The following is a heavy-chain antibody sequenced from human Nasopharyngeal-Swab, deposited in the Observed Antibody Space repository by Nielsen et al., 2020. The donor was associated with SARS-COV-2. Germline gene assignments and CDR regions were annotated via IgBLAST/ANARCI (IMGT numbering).Heavy chain of an antibody. V-gene: IGHV3-33*01. CDR1: GFTFSSYG. CDR3: ARGRSSSWEDSFDY. J-gene: IGHJ4*02. Sequence: GESLKISCAASGFTFSSYGMHWVRQAPGKGLEWVAVIWYDGSNKYYAGSVKGRSTISRDNSKNTLYLQMNSLRAEDTAVYYCARGRSSSWEDSFDYWGQGTLVTVSS. D-gene: IGHD6-13*01. CDR2: IWYDGSNK.